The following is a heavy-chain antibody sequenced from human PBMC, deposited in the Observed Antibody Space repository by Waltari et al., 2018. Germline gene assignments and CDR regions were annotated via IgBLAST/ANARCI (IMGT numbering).Heavy chain of an antibody. CDR1: GGSISSGGYY. J-gene: IGHJ6*04. Sequence: QVQLQESGPGLVKPSQTLSLTCTVSGGSISSGGYYWSWIRQHPGKCLEWIGYIYYSGSTYYNPSLKSLVTISVDTSKNQFSLKLSSVTAADTAVYYCARKYGDYGFVDVWGKGTTVTVSS. D-gene: IGHD4-17*01. CDR3: ARKYGDYGFVDV. V-gene: IGHV4-31*01. CDR2: IYYSGST.